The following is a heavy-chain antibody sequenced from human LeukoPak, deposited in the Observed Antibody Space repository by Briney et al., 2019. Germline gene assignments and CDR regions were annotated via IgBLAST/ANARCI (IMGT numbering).Heavy chain of an antibody. D-gene: IGHD3-16*01. V-gene: IGHV4-61*02. J-gene: IGHJ4*02. CDR2: IYTSGST. Sequence: SQTLSLTCTVSGGSISSGSYYWSWIRQPAGKGLEWIGRIYTSGSTNYNPSLKSRVTISVDTSKNQFSLKLSSVTAADTAVYYCAGTLLDWGRGETPYYFDFRGQGTLVTVSS. CDR3: AGTLLDWGRGETPYYFDF. CDR1: GGSISSGSYY.